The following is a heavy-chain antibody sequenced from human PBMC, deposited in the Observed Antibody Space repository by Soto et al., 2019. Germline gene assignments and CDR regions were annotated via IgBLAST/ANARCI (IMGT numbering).Heavy chain of an antibody. CDR2: ISAYNGNT. Sequence: QVQLVQSGAEVKKPGASVKVSCKASGYTFVSYAISWMRQAPGQGLEWMGWISAYNGNTNYAQKLQGRVTMTTDTSKSTAYMELRSRRSDDTAVYYCARDPPPPDYWGQGTLVTVSS. J-gene: IGHJ4*02. CDR3: ARDPPPPDY. V-gene: IGHV1-18*01. CDR1: GYTFVSYA.